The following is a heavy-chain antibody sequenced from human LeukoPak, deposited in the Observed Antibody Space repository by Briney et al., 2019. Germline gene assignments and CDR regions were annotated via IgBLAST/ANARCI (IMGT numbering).Heavy chain of an antibody. Sequence: PGGSLRLSCAASGFTVSSNYMSWVRQAPGKGLEWVSVIYSGGSTYYADSVKGRFTISRDNSKNTLYLQMNSLRAEDTAVYYCARPLYSSGLSFDYWGQGTLVTVSS. CDR2: IYSGGST. J-gene: IGHJ4*02. CDR3: ARPLYSSGLSFDY. V-gene: IGHV3-53*01. D-gene: IGHD6-19*01. CDR1: GFTVSSNY.